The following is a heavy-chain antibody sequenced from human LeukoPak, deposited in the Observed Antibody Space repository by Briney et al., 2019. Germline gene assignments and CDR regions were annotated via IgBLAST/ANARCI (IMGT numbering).Heavy chain of an antibody. CDR1: VGSISTTSYY. CDR2: MYSRGST. V-gene: IGHV4-39*07. D-gene: IGHD2-2*01. CDR3: ARFSSGCSTASCYLTY. J-gene: IGHJ4*02. Sequence: PSETLSLTRTVPVGSISTTSYYWGWIRQSPGMGLECLGYMYSRGSTFDNPSLKSRVTISVDISKNQFSLRLTSMTPADTAIYYCARFSSGCSTASCYLTYWGQGTLVTVSS.